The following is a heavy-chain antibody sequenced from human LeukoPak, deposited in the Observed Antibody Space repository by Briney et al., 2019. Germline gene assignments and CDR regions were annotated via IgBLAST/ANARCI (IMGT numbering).Heavy chain of an antibody. CDR2: ISTDGNNE. CDR3: TEDQIGWAPGYVSGPLDQ. CDR1: GFSFTMYG. J-gene: IGHJ4*02. V-gene: IGHV3-30*18. Sequence: PGGSLRLSCAASGFSFTMYGIHWVRQAPGKGLEWVAVISTDGNNEYYANSVKGRFTISRDNSKNTVYLQMTSLRAEGTTVYYCTEDQIGWAPGYVSGPLDQWGQGTLVTVSS. D-gene: IGHD2-15*01.